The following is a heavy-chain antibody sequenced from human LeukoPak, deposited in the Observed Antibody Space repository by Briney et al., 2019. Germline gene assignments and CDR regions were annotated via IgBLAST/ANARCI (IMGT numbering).Heavy chain of an antibody. Sequence: SETLSLTCTVSGGSISSYYWSWTRQPPGKGLEWIGYIYYSGSTNYNPSLKSRVTISVDTSKNQFSLKLSSVTAADTAVYYCARHVSYYDYVWGSYRYEDYWGQGTLVTVSS. CDR2: IYYSGST. V-gene: IGHV4-59*08. CDR1: GGSISSYY. D-gene: IGHD3-16*02. J-gene: IGHJ4*02. CDR3: ARHVSYYDYVWGSYRYEDY.